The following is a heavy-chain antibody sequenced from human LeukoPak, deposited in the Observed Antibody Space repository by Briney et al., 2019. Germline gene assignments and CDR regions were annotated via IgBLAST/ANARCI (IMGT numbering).Heavy chain of an antibody. D-gene: IGHD1-7*01. J-gene: IGHJ5*02. CDR1: GGSINSYY. CDR3: ARSRHAAGTRNWRFDP. V-gene: IGHV4-59*12. CDR2: MYYTGST. Sequence: SEPLSLTCTVSGGSINSYYWSWIRQPPGKGLEWIGSMYYTGSTDYNPPLKSRVTISVDASKNHFSLRLRSVTAADTAVYYCARSRHAAGTRNWRFDPWGQGTLVTVSS.